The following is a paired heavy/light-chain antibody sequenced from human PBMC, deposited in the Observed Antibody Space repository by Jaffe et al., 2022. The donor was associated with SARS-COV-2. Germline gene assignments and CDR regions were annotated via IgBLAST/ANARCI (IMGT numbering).Heavy chain of an antibody. V-gene: IGHV1-18*01. Sequence: QVQLVQSGAEVKKPGASVKVSCKASGYTFTSYGISWVRQAPGQGLEWMGWISAYNGNTNYAQKLQGRVTMTTDTSTSTAYMELRSLRSDDTAVYYCARDRVPAAIQGPMTTRPYYFDYWGQGTLVTVSS. D-gene: IGHD2-2*02. J-gene: IGHJ4*02. CDR3: ARDRVPAAIQGPMTTRPYYFDY. CDR1: GYTFTSYG. CDR2: ISAYNGNT.
Light chain of an antibody. CDR2: DVS. CDR1: SSDVGGYNY. CDR3: CSYAGSSLV. Sequence: QSALTQPRSVSGSPGQSVTISCTGTSSDVGGYNYVSWYQQHPGKAPKLMIYDVSKRPSGVPDRFSGSKSGNTASLTISGLQAEDEADYYCCSYAGSSLVFGTGTKVTVL. J-gene: IGLJ1*01. V-gene: IGLV2-11*01.